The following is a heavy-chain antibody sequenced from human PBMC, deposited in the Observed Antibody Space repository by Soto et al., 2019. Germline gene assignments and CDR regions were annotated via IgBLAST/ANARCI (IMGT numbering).Heavy chain of an antibody. V-gene: IGHV1-2*02. CDR2: INPNSGGT. CDR3: AKDLTRQLAYWLDP. CDR1: GYIFTVYY. Sequence: ASVKVSCKASGYIFTVYYMHWVRKAPGQGLEWMGWINPNSGGTNYAQKFQGRVTLTRDTSIATAYLTLTSLTSDDTALYYCAKDLTRQLAYWLDPWGQGTQVTVSS. D-gene: IGHD6-6*01. J-gene: IGHJ5*02.